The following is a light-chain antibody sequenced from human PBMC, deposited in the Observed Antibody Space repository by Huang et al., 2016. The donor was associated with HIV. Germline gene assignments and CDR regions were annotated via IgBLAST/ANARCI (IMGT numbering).Light chain of an antibody. CDR3: QQSYSTLT. CDR2: DEA. CDR1: QSISSY. V-gene: IGKV1-39*01. J-gene: IGKJ4*01. Sequence: DIQMTQSPSSLSASVGDRVTITCRASQSISSYLNWYQQKPGKAPKLLIYDEASLQSGVPSRFSGSGSGTDFTLTISSLQPEDFATYYCQQSYSTLTFGGGTKVEIK.